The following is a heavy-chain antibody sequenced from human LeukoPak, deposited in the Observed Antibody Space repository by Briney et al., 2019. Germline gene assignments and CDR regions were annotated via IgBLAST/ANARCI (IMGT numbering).Heavy chain of an antibody. CDR1: GVTANINF. D-gene: IGHD1-14*01. Sequence: GGSLRLSCAASGVTANINFMSWVRQAPGKGPEWVSVIYSGGSFFHSDSVKGPVTISSDRSRNTLYLQMHSLKADDTDVYSFAFSLVPTTTGYDALDIWGQGTMVIVSS. CDR2: IYSGGSF. V-gene: IGHV3-53*01. J-gene: IGHJ3*02. CDR3: AFSLVPTTTGYDALDI.